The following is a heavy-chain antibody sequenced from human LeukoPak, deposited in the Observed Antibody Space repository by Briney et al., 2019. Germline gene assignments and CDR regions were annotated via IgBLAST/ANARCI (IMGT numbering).Heavy chain of an antibody. D-gene: IGHD6-13*01. Sequence: ASVKVSCKASGNTFTGYYIHWVRQAPGQGLEWMGWISAYNGNTNYAQKLQGRVTMTTDTSTSTAYMELRSLRSDDTAVYYCARVSESYSSSWYGGWFDPWGQGTLVTVSS. CDR2: ISAYNGNT. CDR3: ARVSESYSSSWYGGWFDP. CDR1: GNTFTGYY. J-gene: IGHJ5*02. V-gene: IGHV1-18*04.